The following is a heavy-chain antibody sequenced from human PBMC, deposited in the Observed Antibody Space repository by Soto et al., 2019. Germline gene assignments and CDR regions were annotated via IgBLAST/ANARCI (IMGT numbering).Heavy chain of an antibody. CDR3: AGVVPFWGVFKTG. D-gene: IGHD3-16*01. Sequence: SETLSLTCTVSGGSISSGDYYWSWIRQPPGKGLEWIGYIYYSGSTYYNPSLKSRVTISVDTSKNQFSLKLSSVTAADTAVYNGAGVVPFWGVFKTGGGQGTLVPVSS. J-gene: IGHJ4*02. V-gene: IGHV4-30-4*01. CDR1: GGSISSGDYY. CDR2: IYYSGST.